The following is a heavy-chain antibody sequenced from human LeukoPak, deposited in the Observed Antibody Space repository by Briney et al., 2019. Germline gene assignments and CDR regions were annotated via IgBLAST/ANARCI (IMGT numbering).Heavy chain of an antibody. V-gene: IGHV3-30*02. J-gene: IGHJ4*02. CDR3: TKGSSSGWSGDYLDY. D-gene: IGHD6-19*01. Sequence: GGSLRLSCAASGFTFSASGMHWFRQAPGKGLEWVAFMWSDGRNQYYADSVRGRFIISGDNSKNTLYLQMNSLRAEDTAVYYCTKGSSSGWSGDYLDYWGQGTLVTVSS. CDR2: MWSDGRNQ. CDR1: GFTFSASG.